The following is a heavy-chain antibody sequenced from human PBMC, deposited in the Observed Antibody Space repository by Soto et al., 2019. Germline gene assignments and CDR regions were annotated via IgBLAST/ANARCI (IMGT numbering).Heavy chain of an antibody. CDR3: AKGAVEWELQTPMYYYYYGMDV. Sequence: QVQLVESGGGVVQPGRSLRLSCAASGFTFSSYGMHWVRQAPGKGLEWVAVISYDGSNKYYADSVKGRFTISRDNSKNTLYLQMNSLRAEDTAVYYCAKGAVEWELQTPMYYYYYGMDVWGQGTTVTVSS. CDR2: ISYDGSNK. V-gene: IGHV3-30*18. CDR1: GFTFSSYG. D-gene: IGHD1-26*01. J-gene: IGHJ6*02.